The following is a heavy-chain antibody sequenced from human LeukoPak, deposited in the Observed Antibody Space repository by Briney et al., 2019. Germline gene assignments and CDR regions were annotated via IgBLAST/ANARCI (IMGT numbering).Heavy chain of an antibody. CDR1: GFTFSSYA. CDR2: ISYDGSNK. J-gene: IGHJ4*02. Sequence: GRSLRLSCAASGFTFSSYAMHWVRQASGKGLEWVAVISYDGSNKYYADSVKGRFTISRDNSKNTLYLQMNSLRAEDTAVFYCARGDCGGDCYSIENFDYWGQGTLVTVSS. CDR3: ARGDCGGDCYSIENFDY. D-gene: IGHD2-21*02. V-gene: IGHV3-30-3*01.